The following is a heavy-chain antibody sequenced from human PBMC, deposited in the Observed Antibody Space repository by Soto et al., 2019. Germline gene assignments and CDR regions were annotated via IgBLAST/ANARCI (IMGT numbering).Heavy chain of an antibody. Sequence: QVQLVESGGGVVQPGRSLRLSCAASGFTFSSYGMHWVRQAPGKGLEWVAVISYDGSNKYYADSVKGRFTISRDNSKNTLYLQMNSLRAEDTAVYYGEKDPLEIAAAGTVAGAFDIWGQGTMVTVSS. D-gene: IGHD6-13*01. CDR2: ISYDGSNK. CDR1: GFTFSSYG. J-gene: IGHJ3*02. CDR3: EKDPLEIAAAGTVAGAFDI. V-gene: IGHV3-30*18.